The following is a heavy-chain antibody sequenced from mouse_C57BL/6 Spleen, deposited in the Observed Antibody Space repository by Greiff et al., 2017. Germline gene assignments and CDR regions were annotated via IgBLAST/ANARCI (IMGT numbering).Heavy chain of an antibody. V-gene: IGHV1-76*01. CDR2: IYPGSGNT. CDR3: ARHGSSLCYAMDY. D-gene: IGHD1-1*01. Sequence: QVQLQQSGAELVRPGASVKLSCKASGYTFTDYYINWVKQRPGQGLEWIARIYPGSGNTYYNEKFKGKATLTAEKSSSTAYMQLSSLTSEDSAVYFCARHGSSLCYAMDYWGQGTSVTVSS. J-gene: IGHJ4*01. CDR1: GYTFTDYY.